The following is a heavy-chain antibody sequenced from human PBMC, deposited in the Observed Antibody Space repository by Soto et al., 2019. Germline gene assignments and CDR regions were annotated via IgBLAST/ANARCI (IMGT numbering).Heavy chain of an antibody. Sequence: QVQLVESGGGVVQPGRSLRLSCAASGFTFSSYAMHWVRQAPGKVLERVSVISYDGSNKYYADSVKGRFTISRDNSKHTLYLQMNSLRAEDTAVYYCASGNHYTYYDILTGYQSYWGQGTLVTVSS. V-gene: IGHV3-30-3*01. CDR3: ASGNHYTYYDILTGYQSY. D-gene: IGHD3-9*01. CDR1: GFTFSSYA. J-gene: IGHJ4*02. CDR2: ISYDGSNK.